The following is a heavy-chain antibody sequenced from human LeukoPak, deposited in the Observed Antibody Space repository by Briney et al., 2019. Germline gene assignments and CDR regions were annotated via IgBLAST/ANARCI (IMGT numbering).Heavy chain of an antibody. J-gene: IGHJ4*02. Sequence: GASVTVSCTASGYTFTGYYMHWVRQAPGQGLEWMGWINPNSGDTNYAQKFQGRVTMTRDTSISTAYMELSRLRSDDTAVYYCARGFDWLSYYFDYWGQGTLVTVSS. V-gene: IGHV1-2*02. CDR3: ARGFDWLSYYFDY. CDR1: GYTFTGYY. D-gene: IGHD3-9*01. CDR2: INPNSGDT.